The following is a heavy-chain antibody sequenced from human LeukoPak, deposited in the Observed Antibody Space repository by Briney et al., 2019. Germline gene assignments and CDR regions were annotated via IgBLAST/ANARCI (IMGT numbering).Heavy chain of an antibody. CDR1: GGSISSGSYY. D-gene: IGHD2-21*02. J-gene: IGHJ4*02. Sequence: SETLSLTCTVSGGSISSGSYYWSWIRQPAGKGLEWIGRIYTSGSTNYNPSLKSRVTISVDTSKNQISLKLSSVSAADTAVYYCGGGDPDGFDYWGQGTLVTVSS. CDR3: GGGDPDGFDY. V-gene: IGHV4-61*02. CDR2: IYTSGST.